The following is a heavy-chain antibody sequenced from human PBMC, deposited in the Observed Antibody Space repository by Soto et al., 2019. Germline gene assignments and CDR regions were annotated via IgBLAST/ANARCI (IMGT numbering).Heavy chain of an antibody. CDR2: INPNSGGT. CDR3: ARSISITIFGVGRGGMDV. J-gene: IGHJ6*02. D-gene: IGHD3-3*01. CDR1: GYTFTGYY. V-gene: IGHV1-2*04. Sequence: ASVKVSCKASGYTFTGYYMHWVRQAPGQGLEWMGWINPNSGGTNYAQKLQGWVTMTRDTSISTAYMELSRLRSDDTAVYYCARSISITIFGVGRGGMDVWGQGTTVTVSS.